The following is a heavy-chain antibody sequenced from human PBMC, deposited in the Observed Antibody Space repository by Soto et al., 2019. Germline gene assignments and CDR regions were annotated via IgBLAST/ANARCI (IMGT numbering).Heavy chain of an antibody. J-gene: IGHJ5*02. CDR2: IYYSGST. Sequence: SLTCTVSGGPISSGGYYWSWIRQHPGKGLEWIGYIYYSGSTYYNPSLKSRVTISVDTSKNQFSLKLSSVTAADTAVYYCAGSMIVASLQNWFDPWGQGTLVTVSS. CDR1: GGPISSGGYY. CDR3: AGSMIVASLQNWFDP. D-gene: IGHD3-22*01. V-gene: IGHV4-31*03.